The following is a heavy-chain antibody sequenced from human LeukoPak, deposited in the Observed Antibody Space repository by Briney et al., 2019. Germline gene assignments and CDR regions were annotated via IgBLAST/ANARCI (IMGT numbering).Heavy chain of an antibody. J-gene: IGHJ3*02. V-gene: IGHV4-39*01. Sequence: SETLSLTCTVSGGSISSSSYYWGWIRQPPGKGLEWIGSIYYSGSTYYNPSLKSRVTISVDTSKNQFSLKLSSLTAADTAVYYCAGTYYYDSSGYSGTYHAFDIWGQGTMVTVSS. CDR2: IYYSGST. CDR3: AGTYYYDSSGYSGTYHAFDI. CDR1: GGSISSSSYY. D-gene: IGHD3-22*01.